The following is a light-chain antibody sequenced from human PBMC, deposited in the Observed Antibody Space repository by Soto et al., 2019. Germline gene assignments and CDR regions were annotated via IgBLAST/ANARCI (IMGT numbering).Light chain of an antibody. CDR3: SSYTSSSTVV. J-gene: IGLJ2*01. CDR1: SSDVGGYNY. CDR2: EVS. V-gene: IGLV2-14*01. Sequence: QSALPQPASVSGSPGQSITISCTGTSSDVGGYNYVSWYQQHAGKAPKLMIYEVSNRPSGVSNRFSGSKSGNTASLTISGLQAEDEADDYCSSYTSSSTVVFGGGTKLTVL.